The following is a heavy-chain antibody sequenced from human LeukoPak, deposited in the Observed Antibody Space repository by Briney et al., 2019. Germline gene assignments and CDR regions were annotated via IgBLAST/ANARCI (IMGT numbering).Heavy chain of an antibody. J-gene: IGHJ4*02. V-gene: IGHV1-2*02. Sequence: ASVKVSCKASGYTFTGYYMHWVRQAPGQGLEWMGWINPNSGGTNYAQKFQGRVTMTRDTSISTAYMELSRLRSDDTAVYYCAREDSCSGGSCYSESEIIPFDYWGQGTLVTVSS. CDR3: AREDSCSGGSCYSESEIIPFDY. CDR1: GYTFTGYY. D-gene: IGHD2-15*01. CDR2: INPNSGGT.